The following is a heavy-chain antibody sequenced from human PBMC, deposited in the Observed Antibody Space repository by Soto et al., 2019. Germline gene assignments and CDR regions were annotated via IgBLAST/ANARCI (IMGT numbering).Heavy chain of an antibody. V-gene: IGHV3-23*01. CDR1: GFTFSGYA. Sequence: GGSLRLSCAASGFTFSGYAMSWVRQAPGKGLEWASAISGSGGSTYYADSVKGRFTISRDNSKNTLYLQMNSLRAEDTAVYYCAKDLTGEPYNWFDPWGQGTLVTVSS. D-gene: IGHD7-27*01. J-gene: IGHJ5*02. CDR3: AKDLTGEPYNWFDP. CDR2: ISGSGGST.